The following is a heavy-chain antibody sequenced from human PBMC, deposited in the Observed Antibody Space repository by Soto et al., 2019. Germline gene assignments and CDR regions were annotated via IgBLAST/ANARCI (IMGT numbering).Heavy chain of an antibody. CDR1: GFTFSSYA. CDR3: AKARHVRGAAALYYFDY. D-gene: IGHD6-13*01. J-gene: IGHJ4*02. V-gene: IGHV3-23*01. Sequence: GGSLRLSCAASGFTFSSYAMSWVRQAPGKGLEWASAISGSGGSTYYADSVKGRFTISRDNSKNTLYLQMNSLRAEDTAVYYCAKARHVRGAAALYYFDYWGQGTLVTVSS. CDR2: ISGSGGST.